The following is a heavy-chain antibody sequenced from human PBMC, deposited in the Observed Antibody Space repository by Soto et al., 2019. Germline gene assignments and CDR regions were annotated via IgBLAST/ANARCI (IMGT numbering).Heavy chain of an antibody. Sequence: GGSLRLSCAASGFTFSSYWMSWVRQAPGKGLEWVANIKQDGSEKYYVDSVKGRFTISRVNAKNSLYLQMNSLRAEDTAVYYCARSSVPYYDFWSGHNFDYWGQGTLVTVSS. V-gene: IGHV3-7*01. CDR1: GFTFSSYW. CDR3: ARSSVPYYDFWSGHNFDY. CDR2: IKQDGSEK. J-gene: IGHJ4*02. D-gene: IGHD3-3*01.